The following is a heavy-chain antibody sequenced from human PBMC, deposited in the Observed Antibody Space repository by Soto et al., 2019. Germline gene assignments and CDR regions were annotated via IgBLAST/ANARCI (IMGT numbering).Heavy chain of an antibody. CDR3: AKDRDPGETSNGGDYFDY. Sequence: EVQLVESGGGLVQPGRSLRLSCTASGFTFDDYAMHWVRQAPGKGLEWVSTISWNSGIIGYADSVKGRFTISRDNAKNSLYLQMNRLRAEDTALYYCAKDRDPGETSNGGDYFDYWGQGTLLTVSS. CDR1: GFTFDDYA. V-gene: IGHV3-9*01. D-gene: IGHD3-16*01. J-gene: IGHJ4*02. CDR2: ISWNSGII.